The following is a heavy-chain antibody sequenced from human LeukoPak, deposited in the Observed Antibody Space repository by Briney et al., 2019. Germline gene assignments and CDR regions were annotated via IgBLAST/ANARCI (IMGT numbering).Heavy chain of an antibody. CDR1: GFTFSDYY. CDR2: IKSKTDGGTT. CDR3: TTVGGYARDPFDY. J-gene: IGHJ4*02. V-gene: IGHV3-15*01. D-gene: IGHD2-2*01. Sequence: GGSLRLSCAASGFTFSDYYMSWIRQAPGKGLEWVGRIKSKTDGGTTDYTAPRFTISRDDSKDTLYLQMNSLKTEDTAVYYCTTVGGYARDPFDYWGQGTLVTVSS.